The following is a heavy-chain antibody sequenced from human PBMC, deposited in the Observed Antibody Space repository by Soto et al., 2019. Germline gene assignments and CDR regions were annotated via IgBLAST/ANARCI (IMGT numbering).Heavy chain of an antibody. J-gene: IGHJ6*02. CDR2: IYYRSEWYN. V-gene: IGHV6-1*01. Sequence: SQTLSLTCAISGDSVSSNRVTWNWIRQSPSRGLEWLGRIYYRSEWYNDYAVSVKSRITINPDTSKNQFSLHLNSVTPEDTAVYYCVKVQVRGYYCYGKDVWGRGTTDPVSS. CDR1: GDSVSSNRVT. CDR3: VKVQVRGYYCYGKDV. D-gene: IGHD3-10*01.